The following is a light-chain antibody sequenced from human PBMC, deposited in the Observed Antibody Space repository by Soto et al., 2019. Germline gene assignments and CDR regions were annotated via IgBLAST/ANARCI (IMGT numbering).Light chain of an antibody. CDR1: QSISSY. V-gene: IGKV1-39*01. CDR3: QQNYITLGLT. CDR2: DAA. Sequence: DIQMTQSPSSLSASVGDRVTITCRASQSISSYLNWYQQKTGKDPKLLIYDAASLQSGVTSRFSGSGSWTDVTLTISSMQPEDFATYYCQQNYITLGLTFGQGTRLEIK. J-gene: IGKJ5*01.